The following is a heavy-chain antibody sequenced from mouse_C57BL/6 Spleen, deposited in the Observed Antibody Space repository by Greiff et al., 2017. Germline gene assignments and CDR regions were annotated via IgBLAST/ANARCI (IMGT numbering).Heavy chain of an antibody. CDR1: GYAFSSSW. CDR3: ARSGYFDY. Sequence: VQLQQSGPELVKPGASVKISCKASGYAFSSSWMNWVKQRPGKGLEWIGRIYPGDGDTNYNGKFKGKATLTADKSSSTAYMQLSRLTSEDSAVYFCARSGYFDYWGQGTTLTVSS. CDR2: IYPGDGDT. V-gene: IGHV1-82*01. D-gene: IGHD1-3*01. J-gene: IGHJ2*01.